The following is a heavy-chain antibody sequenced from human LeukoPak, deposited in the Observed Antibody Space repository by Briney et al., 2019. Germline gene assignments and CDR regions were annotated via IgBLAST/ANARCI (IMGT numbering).Heavy chain of an antibody. V-gene: IGHV1-2*02. CDR2: INSNSGGT. Sequence: VAAVKVSCMASGYTFTDYYMHWVRPAPGQGVEWMGWINSNSGGTNYAQKFQGRVTMTRETAISTAYMEVNTRRSSDTTVCVGARGKSSSWSVYWGQGSLVTVSS. J-gene: IGHJ4*02. CDR3: ARGKSSSWSVY. D-gene: IGHD6-13*01. CDR1: GYTFTDYY.